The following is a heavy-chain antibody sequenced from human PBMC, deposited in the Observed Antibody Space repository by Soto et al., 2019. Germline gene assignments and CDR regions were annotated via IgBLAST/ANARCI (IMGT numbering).Heavy chain of an antibody. V-gene: IGHV4-39*01. CDR3: ARRRQQYAARYYGMEV. D-gene: IGHD6-13*01. CDR2: IYYSGST. Sequence: PSEILSLTCTVSGGSISSSSYYWGWIRQPPGKGLEWIGSIYYSGSTYYNPSLKSRVTISVDTSKNQFSLKLSSVTAADTAVYYCARRRQQYAARYYGMEVWGQGTTVTVSS. CDR1: GGSISSSSYY. J-gene: IGHJ6*02.